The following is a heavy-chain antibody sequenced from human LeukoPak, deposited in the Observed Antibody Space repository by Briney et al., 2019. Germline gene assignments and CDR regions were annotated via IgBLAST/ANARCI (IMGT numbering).Heavy chain of an antibody. CDR2: IYYSGST. J-gene: IGHJ3*02. V-gene: IGHV4-59*01. Sequence: SETLSLTCTVSGGSISNYYWSWIRQPPGKGQEWIGYIYYSGSTNYNPSLKSRVTISVDTSKNRFSLNLSSVTAADTAVYYCARNYFDSTAFDIWGQGTMVTVSS. D-gene: IGHD3-22*01. CDR1: GGSISNYY. CDR3: ARNYFDSTAFDI.